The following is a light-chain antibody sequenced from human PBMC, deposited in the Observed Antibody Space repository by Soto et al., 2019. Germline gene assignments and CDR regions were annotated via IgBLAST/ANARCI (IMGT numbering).Light chain of an antibody. CDR2: RSS. CDR1: QSVSSSY. J-gene: IGKJ1*01. CDR3: HQYGNSPQWT. Sequence: EIVLTQSPGTLSLSPGERATLSCRVSQSVSSSYLAWYQQKPGQAPRLLIYRSSTRATGIPDRFSGSGSGTDFTLTINRLEPEDFALYYCHQYGNSPQWTFGQGTKVEVK. V-gene: IGKV3-20*01.